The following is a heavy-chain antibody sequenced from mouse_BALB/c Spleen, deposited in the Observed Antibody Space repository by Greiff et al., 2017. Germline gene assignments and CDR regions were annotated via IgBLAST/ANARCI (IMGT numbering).Heavy chain of an antibody. CDR3: ARRGYDGYWYFDV. CDR1: GFTFSSFG. J-gene: IGHJ1*01. Sequence: EVQGVESGGGLVQPGGSRKLSCAVSGFTFSSFGMHWVRQAPEKGLEWVAYISSGSSTIYYADTVKGRFTISRDNPKNSLFLQMTSLRSEDTAMYYCARRGYDGYWYFDVWGAGTTVTVSS. CDR2: ISSGSSTI. D-gene: IGHD2-14*01. V-gene: IGHV5-17*02.